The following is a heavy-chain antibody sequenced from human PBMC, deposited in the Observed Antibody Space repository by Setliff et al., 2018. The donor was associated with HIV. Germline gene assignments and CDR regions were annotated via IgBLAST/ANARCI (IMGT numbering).Heavy chain of an antibody. D-gene: IGHD2-2*01. CDR3: AHSLYCSSSNCSVLLFDY. CDR2: IYWDDDK. CDR1: GSSLTTSAVG. V-gene: IGHV2-5*02. J-gene: IGHJ4*02. Sequence: SGPTLVNPTQTLTLTCAFSGSSLTTSAVGVGWIRQPPGKALEWLALIYWDDDKRYRSSLKSRLTITKDTSKNQVVLTMTNMDPVDTATYYCAHSLYCSSSNCSVLLFDYWGQGTLVTVSS.